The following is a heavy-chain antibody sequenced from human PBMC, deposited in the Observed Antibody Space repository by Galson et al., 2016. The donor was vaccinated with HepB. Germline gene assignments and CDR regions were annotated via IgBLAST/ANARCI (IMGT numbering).Heavy chain of an antibody. D-gene: IGHD6-25*01. CDR3: ARDPSVRRLRHFDF. CDR1: GYSFTTYT. V-gene: IGHV7-4-1*02. CDR2: INTNTGTP. Sequence: SVKVSCKASGYSFTTYTMNWVRQAPGQGLEWMGWINTNTGTPTYAQGFTGRFVFSLDTSVSTAYLEISSLKAEDTGVYYCARDPSVRRLRHFDFWGRGTLVTVSS. J-gene: IGHJ2*01.